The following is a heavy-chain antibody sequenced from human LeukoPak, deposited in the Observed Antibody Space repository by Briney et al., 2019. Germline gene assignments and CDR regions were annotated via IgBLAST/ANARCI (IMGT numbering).Heavy chain of an antibody. V-gene: IGHV4-4*02. Sequence: PSETLSLTCAVSGGSISSTNWWSWVRQPPGRGLEWIGEIYHTGDTNYNPSLKSRVTFSVDTSKNQFSLKLSSVTAADTAMYYCAKGQRGLPFWGQGTLVTVSS. D-gene: IGHD3/OR15-3a*01. J-gene: IGHJ4*02. CDR1: GGSISSTNW. CDR3: AKGQRGLPF. CDR2: IYHTGDT.